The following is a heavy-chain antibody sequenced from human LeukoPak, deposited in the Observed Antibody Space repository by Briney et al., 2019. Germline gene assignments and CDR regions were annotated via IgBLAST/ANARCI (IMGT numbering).Heavy chain of an antibody. D-gene: IGHD1-1*01. CDR2: IYYSGST. J-gene: IGHJ2*01. Sequence: SETLSLTCTVSGGSISSYYWSWIRQPPGKGLEWIGYIYYSGSTNYNPSLKSRVTISVDTSKNQFSLKLSSVTAADTAVYYCANLQLGEYFDLWGRGTLVTVSS. CDR1: GGSISSYY. V-gene: IGHV4-59*01. CDR3: ANLQLGEYFDL.